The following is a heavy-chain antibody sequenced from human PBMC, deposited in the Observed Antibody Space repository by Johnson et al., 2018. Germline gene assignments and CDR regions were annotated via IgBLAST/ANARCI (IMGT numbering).Heavy chain of an antibody. D-gene: IGHD2/OR15-2a*01. Sequence: QLVESGGDLVQPGGSLRLSCAASGLTVNTNYMTWVRQAPGKGLEWVSVIYSGGRTFYADFVQGRFTISRDNSKNIVYLQMNSLTTEDTALYYCARETFPHHHMDVWGKGTTVIVSS. CDR3: ARETFPHHHMDV. V-gene: IGHV3-66*02. CDR2: IYSGGRT. CDR1: GLTVNTNY. J-gene: IGHJ6*03.